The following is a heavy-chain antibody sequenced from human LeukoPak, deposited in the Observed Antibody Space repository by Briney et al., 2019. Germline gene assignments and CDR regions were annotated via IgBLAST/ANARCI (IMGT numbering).Heavy chain of an antibody. CDR2: INHSGST. Sequence: PSETLSLTCAVYGGSFSGYYWSWIRQPPGKGLEWIGEINHSGSTNYNPSLKSRVTISVDTSKNQFSLKLSSVTAADTAVYYCARAVVVPAAIRSYYYYGMDVWGQGITVTVSS. CDR1: GGSFSGYY. J-gene: IGHJ6*02. D-gene: IGHD2-2*02. CDR3: ARAVVVPAAIRSYYYYGMDV. V-gene: IGHV4-34*01.